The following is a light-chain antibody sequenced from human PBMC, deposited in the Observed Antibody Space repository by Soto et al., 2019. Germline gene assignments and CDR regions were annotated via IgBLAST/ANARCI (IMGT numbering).Light chain of an antibody. J-gene: IGKJ4*01. CDR1: QSVSSNY. CDR3: QQYFTSPLT. V-gene: IGKV3-20*01. CDR2: GVS. Sequence: EVVLTQSPGTLSLSPGESATLSCRASQSVSSNYLAWYQQKPGQAPRLLIYGVSTRATGIPDRFSGSGSGTDFSLTISRREPEDFALYYCQQYFTSPLTFGGVTKVEIK.